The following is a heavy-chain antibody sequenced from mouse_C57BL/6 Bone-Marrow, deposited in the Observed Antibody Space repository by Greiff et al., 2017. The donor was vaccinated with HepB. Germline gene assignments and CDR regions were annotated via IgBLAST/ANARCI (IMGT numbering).Heavy chain of an antibody. CDR3: ARQEIYYYGSSGAY. J-gene: IGHJ3*01. V-gene: IGHV5-17*01. CDR1: GFTFSDYG. CDR2: ISSGSSTI. Sequence: EVQLVESGGGLVKPGGSLKLSCAASGFTFSDYGMHWVRQAPEKGLEWVAYISSGSSTIYYADTVKGRFTISRDNAKNTLFLQMTSLRSEDTAMYYCARQEIYYYGSSGAYWGQGTLVTVSA. D-gene: IGHD1-1*01.